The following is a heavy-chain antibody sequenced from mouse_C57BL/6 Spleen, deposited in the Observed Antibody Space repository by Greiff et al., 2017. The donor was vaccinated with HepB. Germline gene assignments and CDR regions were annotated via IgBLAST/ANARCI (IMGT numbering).Heavy chain of an antibody. CDR1: GYTFTSYW. V-gene: IGHV1-55*01. CDR2: IYPGSGST. CDR3: ARDYGSSHQAWFAY. D-gene: IGHD1-1*01. J-gene: IGHJ3*01. Sequence: QVQLQQPGAELVKPGASVKMSCKASGYTFTSYWITWVKQRPGQGLEWSGDIYPGSGSTNYNEKFKSKATLTVDTSSSTAYMQLSSLTSEDSAVYYCARDYGSSHQAWFAYWGQGTLVTVSA.